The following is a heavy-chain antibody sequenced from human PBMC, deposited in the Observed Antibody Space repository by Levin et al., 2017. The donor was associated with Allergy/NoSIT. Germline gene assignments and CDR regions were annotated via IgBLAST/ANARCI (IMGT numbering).Heavy chain of an antibody. D-gene: IGHD2-2*01. CDR1: GFTFSSYA. Sequence: PPGGSLRLSCAASGFTFSSYAMNWVRQAPGKGLEWVSAISGSGTNTYYADSVKGRFTISRDNSQNTLHLQMNTLRAEDTAVYYCAKVQCSSTDCYDGARRLFEYWGQGTLVTVSS. CDR3: AKVQCSSTDCYDGARRLFEY. V-gene: IGHV3-23*01. J-gene: IGHJ4*02. CDR2: ISGSGTNT.